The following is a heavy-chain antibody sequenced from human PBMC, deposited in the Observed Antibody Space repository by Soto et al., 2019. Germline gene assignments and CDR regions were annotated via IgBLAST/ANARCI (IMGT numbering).Heavy chain of an antibody. J-gene: IGHJ4*02. CDR3: ARGGYCDILNGSLPPFDL. Sequence: QVQLVQSGAEVKKPGSSVKVSCKASGGTFSSYALSWVRQAPGQGLEWMGGIIPIFGTANYAQKFQGRVTITADESTSTAYMELGSLRSEDMAVYYCARGGYCDILNGSLPPFDLWGQGTLVTVSS. V-gene: IGHV1-69*12. CDR2: IIPIFGTA. D-gene: IGHD3-9*01. CDR1: GGTFSSYA.